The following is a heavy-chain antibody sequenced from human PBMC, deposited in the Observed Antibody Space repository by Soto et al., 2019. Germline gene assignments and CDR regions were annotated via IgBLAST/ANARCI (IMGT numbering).Heavy chain of an antibody. CDR2: IYYSGST. CDR3: ALSDYIWGSYRLEYYFDY. D-gene: IGHD3-16*02. CDR1: GGSISSSSYY. Sequence: QLQLQESGPGLVKPSETLSLTCTVSGGSISSSSYYWGWIRQPPGKGLEWIGSIYYSGSTYYNPSLKSRVTISVDTSKNQFSLKLSSVTAADTAVYYCALSDYIWGSYRLEYYFDYWGQGTLVTVSS. J-gene: IGHJ4*02. V-gene: IGHV4-39*01.